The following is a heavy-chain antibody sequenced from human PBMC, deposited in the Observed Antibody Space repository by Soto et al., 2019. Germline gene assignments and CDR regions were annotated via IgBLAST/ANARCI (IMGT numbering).Heavy chain of an antibody. V-gene: IGHV3-30*18. CDR1: GFTVNNFG. CDR2: ISHDGTAK. J-gene: IGHJ5*02. D-gene: IGHD2-15*01. Sequence: QVHLVESGGGVVQPGRSLRLSCAASGFTVNNFGMHWVRQAPGKGPEWVAMISHDGTAKYYADSVKGRFTISRDNSKNTLYQQMNNLRIEDTVVYYCAKDVFSGGWYNSFDPWGQGTLVTVSS. CDR3: AKDVFSGGWYNSFDP.